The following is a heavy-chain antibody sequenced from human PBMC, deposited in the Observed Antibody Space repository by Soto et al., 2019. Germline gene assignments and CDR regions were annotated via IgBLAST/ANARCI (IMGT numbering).Heavy chain of an antibody. Sequence: QVQLQESGPGLVKPSETLSLICTVSDDSISSFYWSWIRQPPGKGLEWIGYIYYIGSTNYNPSLKSRVTISVDSSKNQFSLRLSSVTAADTAVYYCAGGYSSGLWCDYWGQGTLGTVSS. CDR1: DDSISSFY. D-gene: IGHD6-19*01. CDR3: AGGYSSGLWCDY. V-gene: IGHV4-59*08. J-gene: IGHJ4*02. CDR2: IYYIGST.